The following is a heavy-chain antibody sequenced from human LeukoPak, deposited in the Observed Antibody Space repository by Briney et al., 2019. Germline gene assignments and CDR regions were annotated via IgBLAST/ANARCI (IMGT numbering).Heavy chain of an antibody. CDR2: IDPNSGGT. J-gene: IGHJ4*02. Sequence: GASVKVSCKASGYTFTGYYMHWVRQAPGQGLEWMGWIDPNSGGTNYAQKFQGRVTMTRDTSISTAYMELSRLRSDDTAVYYCARAYLITGTTQAGYWGQGTLVTVSS. CDR1: GYTFTGYY. D-gene: IGHD1-14*01. CDR3: ARAYLITGTTQAGY. V-gene: IGHV1-2*02.